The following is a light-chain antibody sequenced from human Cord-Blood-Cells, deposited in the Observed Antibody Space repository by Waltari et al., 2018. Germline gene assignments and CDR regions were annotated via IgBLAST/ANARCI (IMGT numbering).Light chain of an antibody. CDR3: QVGDSSSDWV. V-gene: IGLV3-21*03. J-gene: IGLJ3*02. CDR1: NIGSKS. CDR2: DDS. Sequence: SYVLTQPPSVSVAPGKTARITCGGNNIGSKSVHWYQQKPGQAPVLVVYDDSDRPSGLPERFSGSNSGNTATLTSSRVEAGDEADYYCQVGDSSSDWVFGRGTKLTVL.